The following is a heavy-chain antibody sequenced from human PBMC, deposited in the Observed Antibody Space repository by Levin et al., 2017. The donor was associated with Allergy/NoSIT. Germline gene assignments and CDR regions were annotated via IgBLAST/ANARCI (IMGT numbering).Heavy chain of an antibody. J-gene: IGHJ6*02. Sequence: LSLTCAASGFTFSSYLMHWVRPAPGKGLVWVSRINSAGSTTTYADSVKGRFTISRDNAKNTLYLQMNSLRAEDTAVYYCARGPDNYYGVDVWGQGTTVTVSS. CDR2: INSAGSTT. V-gene: IGHV3-74*01. CDR1: GFTFSSYL. CDR3: ARGPDNYYGVDV.